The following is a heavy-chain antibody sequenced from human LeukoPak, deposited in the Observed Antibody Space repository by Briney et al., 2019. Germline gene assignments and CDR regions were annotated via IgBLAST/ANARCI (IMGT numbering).Heavy chain of an antibody. D-gene: IGHD3-10*01. CDR3: AKQLLLGEIDY. CDR1: GFTFSSYG. CDR2: ISGSGGST. J-gene: IGHJ4*02. V-gene: IGHV3-23*01. Sequence: GGSLRLSCAASGFTFSSYGMHWVRQAPGKGLEWVSAISGSGGSTYYADSVKGRFTISRDNSKNTLYLQMNSLRAEDTAVYYCAKQLLLGEIDYWGQGTLVTVSS.